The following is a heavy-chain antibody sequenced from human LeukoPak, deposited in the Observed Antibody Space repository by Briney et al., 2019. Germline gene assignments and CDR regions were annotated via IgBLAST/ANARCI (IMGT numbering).Heavy chain of an antibody. CDR2: ISGDGDST. Sequence: PGGSLRLSCAASGFTFNNYAMSSVRQAPGKGLEWVSGISGDGDSTYYADSVKGRFTISRDNSKNTLYLQMNRLRADDTAVYYSAKEGTETIFSRYYFDYWGQGTLVTVSS. CDR3: AKEGTETIFSRYYFDY. J-gene: IGHJ4*02. D-gene: IGHD3-3*01. V-gene: IGHV3-23*01. CDR1: GFTFNNYA.